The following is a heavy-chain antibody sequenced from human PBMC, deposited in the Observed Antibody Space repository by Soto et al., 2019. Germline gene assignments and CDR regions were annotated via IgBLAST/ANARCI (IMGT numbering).Heavy chain of an antibody. D-gene: IGHD6-19*01. Sequence: QLGGSLRLSCAASGFTFSNYGMHWVRQAPGKGLEWVAVISYDGSNKYYADSVKGRFTISRDNSKNTLYLQMNSLRAEDTAVYYCAKGGSGWFTSPFDYWGQGTLVTVSS. V-gene: IGHV3-30*18. CDR1: GFTFSNYG. J-gene: IGHJ4*02. CDR2: ISYDGSNK. CDR3: AKGGSGWFTSPFDY.